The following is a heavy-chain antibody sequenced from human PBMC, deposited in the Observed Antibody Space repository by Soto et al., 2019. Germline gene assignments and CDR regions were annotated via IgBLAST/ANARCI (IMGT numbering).Heavy chain of an antibody. D-gene: IGHD2-21*02. CDR1: GFTFDDYA. V-gene: IGHV3-9*01. CDR3: AKDLTFHRSQFSVAGRGDAFDI. CDR2: ISWNSGSI. Sequence: GGSLRLSCAASGFTFDDYAMHWVRQAPGKGLEWVSGISWNSGSIGYADSVKGRFTISRDNAKNSLYLQMNSLRAEDTALYYCAKDLTFHRSQFSVAGRGDAFDIWGQGTMVTVSS. J-gene: IGHJ3*02.